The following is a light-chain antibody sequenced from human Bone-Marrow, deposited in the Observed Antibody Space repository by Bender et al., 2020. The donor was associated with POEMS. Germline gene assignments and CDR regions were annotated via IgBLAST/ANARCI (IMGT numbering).Light chain of an antibody. CDR3: AAWGAGLGGGV. J-gene: IGLJ3*02. CDR1: NSNIGTNA. CDR2: SDN. V-gene: IGLV1-44*01. Sequence: QSVLTQPPSASGTPGQRVTISCSGSNSNIGTNAVNWYQQFPGTATKPLIYSDNQRPSGVPDRFYAFKSGTSASLSISGLQSEDEADYYCAAWGAGLGGGVFGEGTKLTVL.